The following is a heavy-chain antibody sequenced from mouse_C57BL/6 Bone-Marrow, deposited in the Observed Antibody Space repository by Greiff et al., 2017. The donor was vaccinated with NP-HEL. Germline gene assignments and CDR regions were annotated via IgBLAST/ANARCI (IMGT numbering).Heavy chain of an antibody. CDR3: ARIEGRSSPYYYAMEY. Sequence: ESGPGILQPSQTLSLTCSFSGFSLSTFGMGVGWIRQPSGKGLEWLAHISLADDKYYNPALKSRLPISKDTSKNQVFLKIANGETADTATYYCARIEGRSSPYYYAMEYWGQGTSVTVAS. J-gene: IGHJ4*01. D-gene: IGHD1-1*01. V-gene: IGHV8-8*01. CDR2: ISLADDK. CDR1: GFSLSTFGMG.